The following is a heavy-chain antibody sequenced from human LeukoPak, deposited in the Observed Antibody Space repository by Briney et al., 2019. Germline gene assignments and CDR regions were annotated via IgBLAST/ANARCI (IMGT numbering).Heavy chain of an antibody. D-gene: IGHD3-22*01. CDR2: IYYSGST. Sequence: SETLPLTCTVSGGSISSYYWSWIRQPPGKGLEWIGYIYYSGSTNYNPSLKSRVTISVDTSKNQFSLKLSSVTAADTAVYYCARTPGYYYDSSGSPDYWGQGTLVTVSS. CDR1: GGSISSYY. V-gene: IGHV4-59*01. CDR3: ARTPGYYYDSSGSPDY. J-gene: IGHJ4*02.